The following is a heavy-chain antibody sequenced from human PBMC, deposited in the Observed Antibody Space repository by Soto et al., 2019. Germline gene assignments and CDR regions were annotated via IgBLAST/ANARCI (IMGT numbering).Heavy chain of an antibody. CDR3: AKELRHRIAAAGPLDY. V-gene: IGHV3-23*01. J-gene: IGHJ4*02. CDR1: GFTFSIYA. D-gene: IGHD6-13*01. Sequence: GSLRLSCAASGFTFSIYAMSWVRQAPGKGLEWVSAISGSGGSTYYADSVKGRFTISRDNSKNTLYLQMNSLRAEDTAVYYCAKELRHRIAAAGPLDYWGQGTLVTVSS. CDR2: ISGSGGST.